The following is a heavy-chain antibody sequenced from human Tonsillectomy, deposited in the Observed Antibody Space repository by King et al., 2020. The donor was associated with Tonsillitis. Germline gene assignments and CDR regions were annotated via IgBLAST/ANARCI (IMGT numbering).Heavy chain of an antibody. Sequence: QVQLVESGGGVVQPGRSLRLSCAASGFTFSSYGMHWVRQAPGKGLEWVAVIWYNGNNKYYADSVKGRFTISRDNYKNTLYLQMNSLRAEDTAVYYCARDGRNYYYMDVWGKGTTVTVAS. CDR2: IWYNGNNK. D-gene: IGHD1-26*01. J-gene: IGHJ6*03. V-gene: IGHV3-33*08. CDR1: GFTFSSYG. CDR3: ARDGRNYYYMDV.